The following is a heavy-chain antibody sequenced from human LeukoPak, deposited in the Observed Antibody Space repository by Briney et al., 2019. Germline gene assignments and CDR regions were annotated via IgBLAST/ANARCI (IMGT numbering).Heavy chain of an antibody. CDR3: ARLGGGTSYIDY. CDR2: IYYSGTT. Sequence: SETLSLTCTVSGGSISSSHYYWGWVRQPPGKGVEWIGSIYYSGTTDYNPSLKSRVTISVDTSKNQFSLKLSSVTAADTAVYYCARLGGGTSYIDYWGQGTLVTVSS. V-gene: IGHV4-39*01. J-gene: IGHJ4*02. CDR1: GGSISSSHYY. D-gene: IGHD3-16*01.